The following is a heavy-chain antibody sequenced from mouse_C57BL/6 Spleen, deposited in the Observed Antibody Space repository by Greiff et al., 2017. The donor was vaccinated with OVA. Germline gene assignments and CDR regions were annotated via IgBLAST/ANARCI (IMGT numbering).Heavy chain of an antibody. Sequence: ESGPGLVKPSQSLSLTCSVTGYSITSGYYWNWIRQFPGNKLEWMGYISYDGSNNYNPSLKNRISITRDTSKNQFFLKLNSVTTEDTATYYCARERASYYGSSYWYFDVWGTGTTVTVSS. CDR2: ISYDGSN. CDR1: GYSITSGYY. V-gene: IGHV3-6*01. D-gene: IGHD1-1*01. J-gene: IGHJ1*03. CDR3: ARERASYYGSSYWYFDV.